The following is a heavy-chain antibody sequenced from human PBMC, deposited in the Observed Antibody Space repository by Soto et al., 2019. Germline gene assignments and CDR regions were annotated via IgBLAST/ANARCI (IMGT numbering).Heavy chain of an antibody. Sequence: PGGSVRLSCAASGFTVSSYGMHWVRQAPGKGLEWVAVISYDGSNKYYADSVKGRFTISRDNSKNTLYLQMNSLRSEDTAVYYCARDLIGMFDYWGQGTLVTVSS. CDR1: GFTVSSYG. J-gene: IGHJ4*02. V-gene: IGHV3-30*03. CDR3: ARDLIGMFDY. D-gene: IGHD3-16*01. CDR2: ISYDGSNK.